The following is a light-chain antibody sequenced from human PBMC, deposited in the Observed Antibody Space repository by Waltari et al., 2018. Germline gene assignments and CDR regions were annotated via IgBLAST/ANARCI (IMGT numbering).Light chain of an antibody. Sequence: NFMLTQPHSVSESPGKTVTISCTGSSGNLASNYVHWYQERPGRAPIIVIYEDNQKPSGVPNRFSGSIDSSSNSASLTISGLKTEDEADYYCQSYDGSIWVFGGGTKLTVL. V-gene: IGLV6-57*02. CDR1: SGNLASNY. CDR2: EDN. CDR3: QSYDGSIWV. J-gene: IGLJ3*02.